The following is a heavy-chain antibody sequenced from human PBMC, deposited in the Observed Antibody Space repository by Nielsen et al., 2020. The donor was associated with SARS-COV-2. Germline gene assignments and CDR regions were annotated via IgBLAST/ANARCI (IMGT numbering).Heavy chain of an antibody. D-gene: IGHD5/OR15-5a*01. V-gene: IGHV4-30-4*01. CDR2: IYYSGTT. J-gene: IGHJ3*02. CDR1: GGSINSGDYY. CDR3: ARSTMTDADAFDI. Sequence: SETLSLTCTVSGGSINSGDYYWNWVRRPPGKGLEWIGYIYYSGTTYYNPSHESRATISVATSKSQFSLKLRSVTAADTAVYYCARSTMTDADAFDIWGQGAMVTVSS.